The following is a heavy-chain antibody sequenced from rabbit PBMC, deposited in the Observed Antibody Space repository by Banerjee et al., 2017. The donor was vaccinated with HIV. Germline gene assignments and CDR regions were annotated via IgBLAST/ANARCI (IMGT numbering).Heavy chain of an antibody. J-gene: IGHJ4*01. CDR2: LDGGGSGTT. CDR3: ARMYVVSYAFNL. D-gene: IGHD5-1*01. V-gene: IGHV1S40*01. Sequence: QSLEVSGGDLVKPGASLTLTCAASGFSFSIYYYMCWVRQAPGKGLEWMACLDGGGSGTTHYASWAKGRFNIAKTSSTTVTMQMTSQTAADTATYFCARMYVVSYAFNLWGPGTLVTVS. CDR1: GFSFSIYYY.